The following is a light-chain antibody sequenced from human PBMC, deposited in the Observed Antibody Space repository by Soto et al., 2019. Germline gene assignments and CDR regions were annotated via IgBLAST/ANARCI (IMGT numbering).Light chain of an antibody. CDR2: TAS. Sequence: DLQMTQSPSSVSASVGDRVTITRRASQGISSWLGWYQQKPGKAPKLLIYTASTLLSGVPSRFSGSGSGTDFTLTISSLQPEDFATYYCQQADSFPFTFGPGTKVDIK. CDR1: QGISSW. J-gene: IGKJ3*01. CDR3: QQADSFPFT. V-gene: IGKV1-12*01.